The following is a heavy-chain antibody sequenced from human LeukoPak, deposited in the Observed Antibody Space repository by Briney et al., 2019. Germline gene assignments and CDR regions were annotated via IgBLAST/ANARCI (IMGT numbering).Heavy chain of an antibody. CDR1: GFTFSSYA. J-gene: IGHJ5*02. D-gene: IGHD2-15*01. Sequence: PGGSLRLSCAASGFTFSSYAMSWVRQAPGEGLEWVSAISGSGGSTYYADPVKGRFTISRDNSKNTLYLQMNSLRAEDTAVYYCAKHIRIVVVVAATDDWFDPWGQGTLVTVSS. CDR2: ISGSGGST. V-gene: IGHV3-23*01. CDR3: AKHIRIVVVVAATDDWFDP.